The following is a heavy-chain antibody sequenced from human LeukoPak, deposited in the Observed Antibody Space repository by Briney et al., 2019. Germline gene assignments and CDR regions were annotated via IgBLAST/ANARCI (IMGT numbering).Heavy chain of an antibody. CDR1: GYTFTSYA. Sequence: ASVKVSCKASGYTFTSYAMHWVRQAPGQRLEWMGWINAGNGNTKYSQKFQGRVTITRDTSASTAYMELSSLRSEDTAVYYCARGFRGLRLGELSPFDYWGQGTLVTVSS. CDR2: INAGNGNT. V-gene: IGHV1-3*01. CDR3: ARGFRGLRLGELSPFDY. J-gene: IGHJ4*02. D-gene: IGHD3-16*02.